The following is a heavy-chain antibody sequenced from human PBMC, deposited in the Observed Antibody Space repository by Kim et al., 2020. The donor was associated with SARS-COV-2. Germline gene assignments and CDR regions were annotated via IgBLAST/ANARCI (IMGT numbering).Heavy chain of an antibody. V-gene: IGHV3-7*01. CDR2: IKQDGSEK. CDR3: ARDRMGIAVAGTDY. D-gene: IGHD6-19*01. Sequence: GGSLRLSCAASGFTFSSYWMSWVRQAPGKGLEWVANIKQDGSEKYYVDSVKGRFTISRDNAKNSLYLQMNSLRAEDTAVYYCARDRMGIAVAGTDYWGQGTLVTVSS. J-gene: IGHJ4*02. CDR1: GFTFSSYW.